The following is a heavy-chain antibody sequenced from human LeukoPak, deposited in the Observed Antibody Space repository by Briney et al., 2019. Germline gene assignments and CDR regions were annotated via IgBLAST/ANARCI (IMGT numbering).Heavy chain of an antibody. CDR1: GFTFSSYW. CDR3: ARYCGGDCDAFDI. J-gene: IGHJ3*02. V-gene: IGHV3-7*01. D-gene: IGHD2-21*01. CDR2: IKQDGSEK. Sequence: GGSLRLSCAASGFTFSSYWMSWVRQAPGKGLEWVANIKQDGSEKYYVDSVKGRFTISRDNAKNTLYLQMNSLRAEDTAVYYCARYCGGDCDAFDIWGQGTMVTVSS.